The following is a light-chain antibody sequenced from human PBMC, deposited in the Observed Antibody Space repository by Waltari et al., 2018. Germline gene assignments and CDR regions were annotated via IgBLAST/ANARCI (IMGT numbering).Light chain of an antibody. Sequence: QSAPTQPASVSGSPGQSITISCTGTSSDVGAYDFVSWHQQYPGKPPKVMIYGVNIRTSGVSNRFSGSKACNTASLIISGLQADDEADYYCSSYTTSGTLVFGTGTKVTVL. J-gene: IGLJ1*01. V-gene: IGLV2-14*01. CDR3: SSYTTSGTLV. CDR2: GVN. CDR1: SSDVGAYDF.